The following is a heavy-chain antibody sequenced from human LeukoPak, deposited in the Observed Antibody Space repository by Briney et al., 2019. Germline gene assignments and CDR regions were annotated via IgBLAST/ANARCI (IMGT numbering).Heavy chain of an antibody. D-gene: IGHD4-11*01. V-gene: IGHV1-69*13. CDR1: GGTFSSYA. CDR2: IVPIFGTA. CDR3: ASSSTVTTDSDYYYYMDV. J-gene: IGHJ6*03. Sequence: SVKVSCKASGGTFSSYAISWVRQAPGQGLEWMGGIVPIFGTANYAQKFQGRVTITADESTSTAYMELSSLRSEDTAVYYCASSSTVTTDSDYYYYMDVWGKGTTVTVSS.